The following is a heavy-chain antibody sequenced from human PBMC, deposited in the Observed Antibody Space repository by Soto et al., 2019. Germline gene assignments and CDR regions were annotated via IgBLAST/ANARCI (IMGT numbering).Heavy chain of an antibody. Sequence: QVQLQQWGAGLLKPSETLSLTCAVYGGSFSGYYWSWIRQPPGKGLEWIGEINHSGSNNYNPCLKSRLTTSVDTSKNQFSLKLSSVTAADTAVYYCARGWGRISDYWGQGALVAVSS. CDR2: INHSGSN. D-gene: IGHD7-27*01. V-gene: IGHV4-34*01. J-gene: IGHJ4*02. CDR1: GGSFSGYY. CDR3: ARGWGRISDY.